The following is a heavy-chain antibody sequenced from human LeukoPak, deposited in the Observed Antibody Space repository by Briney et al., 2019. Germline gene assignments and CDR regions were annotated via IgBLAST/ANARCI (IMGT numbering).Heavy chain of an antibody. CDR1: GFTFSSYG. V-gene: IGHV3-30*18. J-gene: IGHJ6*03. Sequence: GGSLRFSCAASGFTFSSYGMHWVRQAPGKGLEWVAVISYDGSNKYYADSVKGRFTISRDNSKNTLYLQMNSLRAEDTAVYYCAKDQESSSWYYYYYYYMDVWGKGTTVTVSS. D-gene: IGHD6-13*01. CDR3: AKDQESSSWYYYYYYYMDV. CDR2: ISYDGSNK.